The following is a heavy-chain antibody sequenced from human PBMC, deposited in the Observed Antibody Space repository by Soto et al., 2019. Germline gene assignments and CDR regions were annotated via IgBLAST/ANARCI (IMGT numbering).Heavy chain of an antibody. J-gene: IGHJ6*02. Sequence: SETLSLTCTVSGGSIRSGGYYWSWVRQNPRRGLEWIGNIYYSGNTYYNPSLKSRLTISVDTSKNEFSLNLSSVTAADTAVYYCARDRLMATAGTARHYFGLDVWGQGTTVTVSS. CDR1: GGSIRSGGYY. CDR2: IYYSGNT. CDR3: ARDRLMATAGTARHYFGLDV. V-gene: IGHV4-31*03. D-gene: IGHD5-18*01.